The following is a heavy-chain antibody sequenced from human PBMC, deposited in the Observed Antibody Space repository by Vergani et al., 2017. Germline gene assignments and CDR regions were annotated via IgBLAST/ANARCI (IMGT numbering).Heavy chain of an antibody. Sequence: QVQLVQSGAEVKKPGASVKVSCKASGYTFTSYAISWVRQAPGQGLEWMGRIIPILGTANYAQKFQGRVTITADESTSTAYMELSSLRSEDTAVYYCARDTHPMTTVVTGDYWGQGTLVTVSS. CDR3: ARDTHPMTTVVTGDY. CDR1: GYTFTSYA. D-gene: IGHD4-23*01. CDR2: IIPILGTA. V-gene: IGHV1-69*11. J-gene: IGHJ4*02.